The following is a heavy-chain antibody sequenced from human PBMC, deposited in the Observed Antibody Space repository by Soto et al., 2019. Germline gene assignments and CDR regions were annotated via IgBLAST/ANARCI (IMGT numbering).Heavy chain of an antibody. CDR1: VFTFSSYD. J-gene: IGHJ6*02. V-gene: IGHV3-13*01. CDR2: IGTAGDT. D-gene: IGHD6-13*01. CDR3: ARGKRSSRYYYYYGMDV. Sequence: WSLRLSCAASVFTFSSYDMHWCRQATGKGLEWVSAIGTAGDTYYPGSVKGRFTISRENAKNSLYLQMNSLRAGDTAVYYCARGKRSSRYYYYYGMDVWGQGTTVTVSS.